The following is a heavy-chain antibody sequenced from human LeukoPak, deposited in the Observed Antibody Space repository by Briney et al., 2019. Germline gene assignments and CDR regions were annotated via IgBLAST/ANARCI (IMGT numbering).Heavy chain of an antibody. Sequence: PSQTLSLTCTVSGGSISSGDYYWSWIRQPPGKGLEWIGYIYYSGSTYYNPSLKSRVTISVDTSKNQFSLKLSSVTAADTAVYYCARHRPRNYDFWSGYHRDDAFDIWGQGTMVTVSS. CDR1: GGSISSGDYY. CDR2: IYYSGST. CDR3: ARHRPRNYDFWSGYHRDDAFDI. V-gene: IGHV4-30-4*01. D-gene: IGHD3-3*01. J-gene: IGHJ3*02.